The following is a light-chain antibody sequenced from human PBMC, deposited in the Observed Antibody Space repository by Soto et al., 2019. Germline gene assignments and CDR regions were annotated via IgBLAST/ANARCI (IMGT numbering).Light chain of an antibody. J-gene: IGLJ1*01. V-gene: IGLV2-11*01. CDR3: CSYAGSETLYV. CDR2: DVS. CDR1: STDVGGYNY. Sequence: QSALTQPRSVSGSPVQSVTISCTGTSTDVGGYNYVSWYQQHPGKVPKLMLYDVSKRPSGVPDRFSGSKSGNTASLTISGLQAEDEADYYCCSYAGSETLYVFGSGTKVTVL.